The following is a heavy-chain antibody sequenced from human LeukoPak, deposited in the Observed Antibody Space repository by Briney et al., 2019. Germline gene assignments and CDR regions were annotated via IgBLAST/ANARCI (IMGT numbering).Heavy chain of an antibody. CDR3: ARDHSVTRGAYYFDY. D-gene: IGHD5-24*01. CDR1: GYTFTGYY. V-gene: IGHV1-2*02. CDR2: INPNSGGT. Sequence: ASVKVSCKASGYTFTGYYIHWVRQAPGQELEWMGWINPNSGGTNYSQKFQGRVTMPRDKSISTAYMELSRLRSDDTAFYYGARDHSVTRGAYYFDYWGQGTLVTVSS. J-gene: IGHJ4*02.